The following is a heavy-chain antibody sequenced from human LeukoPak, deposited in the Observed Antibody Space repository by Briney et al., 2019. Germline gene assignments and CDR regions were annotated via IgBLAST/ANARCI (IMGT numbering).Heavy chain of an antibody. CDR2: SRNKANSYTT. CDR1: GFTFSDHY. CDR3: ARGVTPSWFDP. J-gene: IGHJ5*02. D-gene: IGHD2-21*02. V-gene: IGHV3-72*01. Sequence: GGSLRLSCAASGFTFSDHYMDWVRQAPGKGLEWDGRSRNKANSYTTEYAASVQGTFTISRDESKNSLFLEMNSLKTEDTAVYYCARGVTPSWFDPWGQGTLVTVSS.